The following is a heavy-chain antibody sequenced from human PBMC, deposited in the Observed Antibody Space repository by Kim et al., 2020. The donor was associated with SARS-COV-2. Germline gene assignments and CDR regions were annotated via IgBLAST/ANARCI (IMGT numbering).Heavy chain of an antibody. V-gene: IGHV6-1*01. Sequence: YNDYAVSVKSRITINPDTSKNQFSLQLNSVTPEDTAVYYCARAWYLPFDYWGQGTLVTVSS. J-gene: IGHJ4*02. CDR3: ARAWYLPFDY. CDR2: YN. D-gene: IGHD6-13*01.